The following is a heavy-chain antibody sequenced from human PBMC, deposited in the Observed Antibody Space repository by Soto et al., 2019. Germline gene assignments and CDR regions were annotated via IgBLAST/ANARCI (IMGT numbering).Heavy chain of an antibody. CDR3: ATGIFPRY. J-gene: IGHJ4*02. Sequence: QVQLVESGGGVVQPGRSLRLSCAASGFTFSSYGMHWVRQAPGKGLEWVAVISYDGSNKYYADSVKGRFTISRDNSKKTLYLQMNSLGAEDAAVYYCATGIFPRYWGQGTLVTVSS. V-gene: IGHV3-30*03. D-gene: IGHD2-15*01. CDR2: ISYDGSNK. CDR1: GFTFSSYG.